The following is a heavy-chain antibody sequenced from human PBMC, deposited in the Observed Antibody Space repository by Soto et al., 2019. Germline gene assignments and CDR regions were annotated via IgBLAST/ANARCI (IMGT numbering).Heavy chain of an antibody. CDR1: GYTFTSYY. CDR3: ARLWQRHNLFDP. Sequence: ASVKVSCKASGYTFTSYYMHWVRQAPGQGLEWMGIINPSGGSTSYAQKFQGRVTMTRDTSTSTVDMELSSLRSEATAVYYCARLWQRHNLFDPWGQGALVTVSA. V-gene: IGHV1-46*01. J-gene: IGHJ5*02. D-gene: IGHD6-25*01. CDR2: INPSGGST.